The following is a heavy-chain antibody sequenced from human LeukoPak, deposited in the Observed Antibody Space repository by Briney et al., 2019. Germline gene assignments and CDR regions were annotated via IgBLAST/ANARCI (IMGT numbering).Heavy chain of an antibody. CDR2: INSDGSST. Sequence: GGSLRLSCAASGFTFSSNWMHWVRQAPGKGLVWVSRINSDGSSTSYADSVKGRFTISRDNAKNTLYLQMSSLRAEDTAVYYCGRDDDRVRGVIDYWGQGTLVTVSS. CDR3: GRDDDRVRGVIDY. V-gene: IGHV3-74*01. J-gene: IGHJ4*02. D-gene: IGHD3-10*02. CDR1: GFTFSSNW.